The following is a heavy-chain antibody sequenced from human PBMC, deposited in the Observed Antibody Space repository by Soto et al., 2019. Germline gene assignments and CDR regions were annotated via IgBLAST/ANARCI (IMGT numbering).Heavy chain of an antibody. CDR2: ISSSSSTI. CDR1: GFTFSSYS. Sequence: GGSLRLSCAASGFTFSSYSMNWVRQAPGKGLEWVSYISSSSSTIYYADSVKGRFTISRDNAKNSLYLQMNSLRAEDTAVYYCARAGSRAKVVAATPLWFDPWGQGTLVTVSS. D-gene: IGHD2-15*01. V-gene: IGHV3-48*04. CDR3: ARAGSRAKVVAATPLWFDP. J-gene: IGHJ5*02.